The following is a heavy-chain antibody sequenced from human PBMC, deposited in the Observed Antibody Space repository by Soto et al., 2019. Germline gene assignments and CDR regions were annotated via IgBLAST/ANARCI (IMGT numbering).Heavy chain of an antibody. D-gene: IGHD2-21*02. CDR1: GYTFTSYG. V-gene: IGHV1-18*01. CDR3: ARKSGRNCGGHSYSDY. CDR2: ISAFNGNT. J-gene: IGHJ4*02. Sequence: QVQLVQSGAEVKKPGASVKVSCKASGYTFTSYGISWVRQAPGQGLEWMGWISAFNGNTNYAQKLQGRVTMTTDTSTSTVYMELRSLRSDDTAVYYCARKSGRNCGGHSYSDYWGQGTLVTVSS.